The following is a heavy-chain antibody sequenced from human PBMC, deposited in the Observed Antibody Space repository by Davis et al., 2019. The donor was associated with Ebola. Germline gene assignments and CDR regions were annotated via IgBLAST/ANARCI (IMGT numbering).Heavy chain of an antibody. CDR2: IYYSGST. V-gene: IGHV4-59*01. CDR1: GGSISSYY. CDR3: ARCVIGHCSSTSCFSNYYYGMDV. J-gene: IGHJ6*02. D-gene: IGHD2-2*01. Sequence: PSETLSLTCTVSGGSISSYYWSWIRQPPGKGLEWIGYIYYSGSTNYNPSLKSRVTTSVDTSKNQFSLKLSSVTAADTAVYYCARCVIGHCSSTSCFSNYYYGMDVWGQGTTVTVSS.